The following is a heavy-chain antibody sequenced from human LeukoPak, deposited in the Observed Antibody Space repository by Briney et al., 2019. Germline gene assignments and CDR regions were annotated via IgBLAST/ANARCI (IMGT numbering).Heavy chain of an antibody. CDR3: ARDQGWVGVSVSLDL. J-gene: IGHJ5*02. CDR1: GGSISSHD. V-gene: IGHV4-4*07. CDR2: MFIRGSA. Sequence: PSETLSLTCTVSGGSISSHDWNWIRQPAGKGLEWIGRMFIRGSANYSPSLKSRVSMSLDKSRSQFSLNLSSVTAADTAVYYCARDQGWVGVSVSLDLWGPGTLVTVSS. D-gene: IGHD3-3*01.